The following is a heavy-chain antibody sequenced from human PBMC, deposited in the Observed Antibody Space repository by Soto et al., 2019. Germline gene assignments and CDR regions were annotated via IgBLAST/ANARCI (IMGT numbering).Heavy chain of an antibody. CDR2: INPSGGST. CDR1: RYKLTNFY. V-gene: IGHV1-46*01. J-gene: IGHJ6*02. Sequence: ASVKVSCKASRYKLTNFYIHWLRQAPGQGLEWMGIINPSGGSTTYPQKFQGRVTMTRDTSTSTVHMELITLRSEDTAVDYSESSQVGRPLDGWGPGTTVTVSS. D-gene: IGHD1-26*01. CDR3: ESSQVGRPLDG.